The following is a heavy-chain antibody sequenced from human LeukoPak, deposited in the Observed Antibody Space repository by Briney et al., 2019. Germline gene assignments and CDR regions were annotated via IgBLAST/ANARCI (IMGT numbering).Heavy chain of an antibody. CDR1: GGSISSYY. J-gene: IGHJ5*02. V-gene: IGHV4-4*07. Sequence: PSETLTLTCTVSGGSISSYYWSWIRQPAGKVLEWLGRIYTSGSTNYNPSLKSRVTMSVDTSKNQFSLKLSSVTAADTAVYYCARGGTLGNWFDPWGQGTLVTVSS. CDR3: ARGGTLGNWFDP. CDR2: IYTSGST.